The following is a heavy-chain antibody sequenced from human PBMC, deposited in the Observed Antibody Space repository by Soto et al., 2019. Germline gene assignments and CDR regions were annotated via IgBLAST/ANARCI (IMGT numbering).Heavy chain of an antibody. CDR3: ARHGAYRNLDS. CDR1: GGSISSYY. V-gene: IGHV4-59*08. CDR2: NFYSGST. D-gene: IGHD3-16*01. J-gene: IGHJ4*02. Sequence: QVQLQESGPGLVKPSETLSLTCTVSGGSISSYYWNWIRQPPGKGLEWIGYNFYSGSTNYNPSLTSRLTIAVDTSKNQFSLKLSSVTAADTAVYYCARHGAYRNLDSWGQGTLVIVSS.